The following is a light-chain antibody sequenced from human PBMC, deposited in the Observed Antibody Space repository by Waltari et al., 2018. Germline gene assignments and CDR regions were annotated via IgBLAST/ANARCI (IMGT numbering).Light chain of an antibody. J-gene: IGLJ3*02. CDR2: GKN. CDR1: SLRSYY. V-gene: IGLV3-19*01. CDR3: NSRDSSGNQRV. Sequence: SSELTQDPAVSVALGQTVRITCQGDSLRSYYASWYQQKPGQAPVLVNYGKNNRPSGIPDRFSGSSSGNTASLTITGAQAEDEADYYCNSRDSSGNQRVFGGGTKLTVL.